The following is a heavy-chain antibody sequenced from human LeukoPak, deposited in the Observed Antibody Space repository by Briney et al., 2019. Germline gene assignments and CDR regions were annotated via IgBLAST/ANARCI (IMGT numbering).Heavy chain of an antibody. Sequence: SETLSLTCAVYGGSFSGYYWSWIRQPPGKGLEWIGEINHSGSTNYNPSLKSRVTISVDTSKNQFSLKLSSVTAADTAVYYCARRVRHYFDYWGQGTLVTVSS. CDR2: INHSGST. J-gene: IGHJ4*02. V-gene: IGHV4-34*01. CDR3: ARRVRHYFDY. D-gene: IGHD2-21*01. CDR1: GGSFSGYY.